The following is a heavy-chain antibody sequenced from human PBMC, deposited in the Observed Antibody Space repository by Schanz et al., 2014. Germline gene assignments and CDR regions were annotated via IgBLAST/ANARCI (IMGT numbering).Heavy chain of an antibody. D-gene: IGHD1-26*01. CDR2: IRYDGINK. CDR1: GFTFSNYG. Sequence: QVQLVESGGGVVQPGGSLRLSCAASGFTFSNYGMHWVRQAPGKGLEWVTYIRYDGINKYYADSVKGRFTVSRDNAKSTMYLQMNSLRAEDTAVYYCVKDLQRELLRDDHYYGMDVWGQGTTVTVSS. CDR3: VKDLQRELLRDDHYYGMDV. J-gene: IGHJ6*02. V-gene: IGHV3-30*02.